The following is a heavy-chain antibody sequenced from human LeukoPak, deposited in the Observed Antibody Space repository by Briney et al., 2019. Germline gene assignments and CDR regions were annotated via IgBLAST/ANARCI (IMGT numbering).Heavy chain of an antibody. V-gene: IGHV4-59*02. CDR2: VFHSGGT. CDR1: SGSVTGYF. CDR3: DYGELTGFDY. J-gene: IGHJ4*02. D-gene: IGHD3-10*01. Sequence: SETLSLNCTVSSGSVTGYFWSWIRQPPGKGLEWIGYVFHSGGTLYNPSLQSRVTISVDTSKTQFSLKLSSVTAADTAVYYCDYGELTGFDYWGQGTLVTVSS.